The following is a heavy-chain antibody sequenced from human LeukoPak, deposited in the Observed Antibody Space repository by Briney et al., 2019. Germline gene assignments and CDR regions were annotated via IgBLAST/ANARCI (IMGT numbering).Heavy chain of an antibody. CDR3: AKGLKGCSGSSCYYFFGF. CDR1: GFTFSSYS. V-gene: IGHV3-21*04. Sequence: GGSLRLSCAASGFTFSSYSMNWVRQAPGKGLEWVSSISSSSSYIYYADSVKGRFTISRDNSKNTLDLQMNSLRAEDTAVYYCAKGLKGCSGSSCYYFFGFWGQGALITVSS. CDR2: ISSSSSYI. D-gene: IGHD2-15*01. J-gene: IGHJ4*02.